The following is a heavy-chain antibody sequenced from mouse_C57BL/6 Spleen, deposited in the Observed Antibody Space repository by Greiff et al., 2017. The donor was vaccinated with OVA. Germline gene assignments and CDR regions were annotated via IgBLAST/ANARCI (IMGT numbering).Heavy chain of an antibody. CDR2: IHPNSGST. Sequence: QVQLQQSGAELVKPGASVKLSCKASGYTFTSYWMHWVKQRPGQGLEWIGMIHPNSGSTNYNEKFKSKATLTVDKSSSTAYMQLSSLTSEDSAVYYCARWALNYFDYWGQGTTLTVSS. V-gene: IGHV1-64*01. D-gene: IGHD3-1*01. CDR1: GYTFTSYW. J-gene: IGHJ2*01. CDR3: ARWALNYFDY.